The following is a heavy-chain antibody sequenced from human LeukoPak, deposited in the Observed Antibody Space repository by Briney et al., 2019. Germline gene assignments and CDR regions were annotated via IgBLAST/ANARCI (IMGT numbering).Heavy chain of an antibody. Sequence: GGSLRLSFAASGFTFSSYSMNWVRQAPGKGLEWVSSISSSSSYIYYADSVKGRFTISRDNAKNSLYLQMNSLRAEDTSVYYCARDGRTQEAASEDYWGQGTLVTVSS. CDR3: ARDGRTQEAASEDY. CDR2: ISSSSSYI. V-gene: IGHV3-21*01. CDR1: GFTFSSYS. J-gene: IGHJ4*02. D-gene: IGHD6-13*01.